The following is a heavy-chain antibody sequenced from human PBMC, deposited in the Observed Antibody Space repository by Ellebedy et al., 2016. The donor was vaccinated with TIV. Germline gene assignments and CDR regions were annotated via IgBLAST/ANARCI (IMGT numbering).Heavy chain of an antibody. V-gene: IGHV2-5*02. J-gene: IGHJ4*02. CDR2: IYWADDK. D-gene: IGHD5-24*01. CDR3: AHRQNGFRGFDY. CDR1: GFSLTTSGVS. Sequence: SGPTLVKPTQTLTLTCTFSGFSLTTSGVSVGWIRQSPGKALEWLELIYWADDKLYSPSLKRRLPITKDTSKNQVVLSMSNMDHVDTATYYCAHRQNGFRGFDYWGQGTLVTVSS.